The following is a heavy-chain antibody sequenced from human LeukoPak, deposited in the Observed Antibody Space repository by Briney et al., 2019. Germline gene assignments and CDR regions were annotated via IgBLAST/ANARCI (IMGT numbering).Heavy chain of an antibody. CDR2: IHSSGAT. D-gene: IGHD3-16*01. CDR3: ARGGGLDV. Sequence: GGSLRLSCAASGFTGSNNYVSWVRQAPGMGLEWVSAIHSSGATCYADSVKGRFTISRDNAKNSLYLQMSNLRAEDTAVYFCARGGGLDVWGQGATVTVSS. J-gene: IGHJ6*02. V-gene: IGHV3-53*01. CDR1: GFTGSNNY.